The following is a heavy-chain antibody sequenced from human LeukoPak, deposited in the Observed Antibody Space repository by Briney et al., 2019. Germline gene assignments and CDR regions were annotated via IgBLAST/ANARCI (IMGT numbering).Heavy chain of an antibody. D-gene: IGHD3-22*01. Sequence: GGSLRLSCAASGFTFSSYWMSWVRQAPGKGLEWVANIKQDGSEKYYVDSVKGRFTISRDNAKNSLYLQMNSLRAEDTAVYYCARDQCYYDSSGYRLVGAFDIWGQGTMVTVSS. CDR1: GFTFSSYW. CDR3: ARDQCYYDSSGYRLVGAFDI. CDR2: IKQDGSEK. J-gene: IGHJ3*02. V-gene: IGHV3-7*01.